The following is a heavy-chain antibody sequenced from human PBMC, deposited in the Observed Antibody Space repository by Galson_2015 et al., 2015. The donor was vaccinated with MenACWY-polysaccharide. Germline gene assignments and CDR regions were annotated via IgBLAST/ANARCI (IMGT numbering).Heavy chain of an antibody. CDR1: GYKFTNYD. Sequence: SVKVSCKAPGYKFTNYDINWVRQASGQGLEWMGWMNPNSGNTGYAQNFQGRVTMTSNSAVTTAYLELRSLRSEDTAVYYCARIIARKYTFADSWGQGTLVAVSS. D-gene: IGHD2-21*01. V-gene: IGHV1-8*01. CDR3: ARIIARKYTFADS. CDR2: MNPNSGNT. J-gene: IGHJ4*02.